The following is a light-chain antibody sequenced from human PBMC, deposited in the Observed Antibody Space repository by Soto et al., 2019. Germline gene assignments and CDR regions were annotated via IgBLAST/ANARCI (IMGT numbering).Light chain of an antibody. J-gene: IGKJ2*01. CDR3: QQRSTWYT. CDR1: QSVSSY. V-gene: IGKV3-11*01. Sequence: DIVLTQSPATLSLSPGDRATLSCRASQSVSSYLAWYQQKPGQAPRLLIYDASNRATGIPARFSGSGSGTDFTLTISSLAPEDFAVYYCQQRSTWYTFGQGIKLEIK. CDR2: DAS.